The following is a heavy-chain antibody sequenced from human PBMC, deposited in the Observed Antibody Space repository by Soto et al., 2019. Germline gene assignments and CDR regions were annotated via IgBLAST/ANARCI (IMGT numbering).Heavy chain of an antibody. V-gene: IGHV3-48*01. CDR3: ARGDDYIWGSFCFDY. J-gene: IGHJ4*02. Sequence: EVQLVESGGGLVQPGGSLRLSCAASGFTFSSYSMNWVRQAPGKGLEWVSYISSSSSTIYYADSVKGRFTISRDNAKNSLYLQMNSLRAEDTAVYYCARGDDYIWGSFCFDYWGQGTLVTVSS. CDR2: ISSSSSTI. CDR1: GFTFSSYS. D-gene: IGHD3-16*01.